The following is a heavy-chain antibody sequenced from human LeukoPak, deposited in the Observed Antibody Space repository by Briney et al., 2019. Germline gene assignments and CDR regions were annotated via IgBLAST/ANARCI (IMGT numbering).Heavy chain of an antibody. CDR2: IYYSGST. J-gene: IGHJ5*02. Sequence: PSETLSLTCTVSGGSIISSTYYWGWIRQPPGKGLEWIGSIYYSGSTYYNPSLKSRVTISVDTSKNQFSLKLSSVTAADTAVYYCAIYLGPPNNWFDPWGQGTLVTVSS. CDR3: AIYLGPPNNWFDP. D-gene: IGHD2-2*02. CDR1: GGSIISSTYY. V-gene: IGHV4-39*01.